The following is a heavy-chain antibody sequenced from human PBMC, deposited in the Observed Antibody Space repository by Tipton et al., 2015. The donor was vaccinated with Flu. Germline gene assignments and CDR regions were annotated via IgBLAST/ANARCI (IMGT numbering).Heavy chain of an antibody. CDR3: ARLSYYDVDLKNFYFDY. D-gene: IGHD3-10*02. CDR1: GGSISGSSYY. Sequence: GLVKPSETLSLTCTVSGGSISGSSYYWGWIRQPPGKRLELIGSIYPSGTTYYNPSLKSRVTISVDTSKSQFSLMLRSVTAADTAVYYCARLSYYDVDLKNFYFDYWGQGALVTVSS. V-gene: IGHV4-39*01. CDR2: IYPSGTT. J-gene: IGHJ4*02.